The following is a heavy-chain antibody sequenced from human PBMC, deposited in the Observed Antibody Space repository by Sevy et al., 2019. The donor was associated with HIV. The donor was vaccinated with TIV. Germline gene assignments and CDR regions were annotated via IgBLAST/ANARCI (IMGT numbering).Heavy chain of an antibody. Sequence: SETLSLTCAVYGGSLSGYYWSWIRQPPGKGLEWIGEINHSGSTNYNPSLKSRVTISVDTSKNQFSLKLSSVTAADTAVYYCARGTGDSSGYYYFDYWGQGTLVTVS. D-gene: IGHD3-22*01. CDR2: INHSGST. V-gene: IGHV4-34*01. CDR1: GGSLSGYY. J-gene: IGHJ4*02. CDR3: ARGTGDSSGYYYFDY.